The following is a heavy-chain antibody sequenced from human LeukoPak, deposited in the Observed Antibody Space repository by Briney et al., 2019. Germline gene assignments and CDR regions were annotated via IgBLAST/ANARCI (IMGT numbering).Heavy chain of an antibody. J-gene: IGHJ4*02. CDR1: GFTLGNYA. Sequence: GGSLRLSCAASGFTLGNYAMSWVRQAPGKGLEWVSSMSSSGGSTYYADSVKGRFTFSRDNPKNTLYLQMNSLRAEDTAVYYCAKSSYYDTSGFYREYHFDYWGQGTLVTVSS. CDR2: MSSSGGST. D-gene: IGHD3-22*01. CDR3: AKSSYYDTSGFYREYHFDY. V-gene: IGHV3-23*01.